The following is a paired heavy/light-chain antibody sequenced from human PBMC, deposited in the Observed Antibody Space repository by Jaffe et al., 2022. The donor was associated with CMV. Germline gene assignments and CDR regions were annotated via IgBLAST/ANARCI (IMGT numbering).Light chain of an antibody. Sequence: QSALTQPASVSGSPGQSITISCTGTSSDVGGYNYVSWYQQHPGKAPKLMIYDVSNRPSGVSNRFSGSKSGNTASLTISGLQAEDEADYYCSSYTSSRLGVFGGGTKLTVL. CDR2: DVS. J-gene: IGLJ3*02. CDR3: SSYTSSRLGV. V-gene: IGLV2-14*03. CDR1: SSDVGGYNY.
Heavy chain of an antibody. CDR1: GGSFSGYY. J-gene: IGHJ6*03. Sequence: QVQLQQWGAGLLKPSETLSLTCAVYGGSFSGYYWSWIRQPPGKGLEWIGEINHSGSTNYNPSLKSRVTISVDTSKNQFSLKLSSVTAADTAVYYCARGRYVVVVAATPGGSYYYYYYMDVWGKGTTVTVSS. CDR3: ARGRYVVVVAATPGGSYYYYYYMDV. D-gene: IGHD2-15*01. V-gene: IGHV4-34*01. CDR2: INHSGST.